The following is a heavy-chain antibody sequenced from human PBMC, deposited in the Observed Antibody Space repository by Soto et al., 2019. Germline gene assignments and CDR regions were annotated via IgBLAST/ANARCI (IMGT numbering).Heavy chain of an antibody. J-gene: IGHJ6*02. V-gene: IGHV1-69*13. CDR2: IIPIFGTA. CDR1: GGTFSSYA. CDR3: ARDLRITFGKYGMDV. Sequence: SAKVSCKASGGTFSSYAISWVRQAPGQGLEWMGGIIPIFGTANYAQKFQGRVTITADESTSTAYMELSSLRSEDTAVYYCARDLRITFGKYGMDVWGQGTTVTVSS. D-gene: IGHD3-16*01.